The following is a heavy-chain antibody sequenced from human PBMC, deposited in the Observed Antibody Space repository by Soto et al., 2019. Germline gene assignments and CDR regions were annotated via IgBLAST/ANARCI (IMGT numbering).Heavy chain of an antibody. J-gene: IGHJ4*02. CDR1: GYTFTHYG. Sequence: QVQLVQSGAEVKKPGASVKVSCRTSGYTFTHYGIAWVRQAPGQGLEWMGWISAFTGDTNYAQILQGRVTMTTDTSTTTAYMELTTLTSDDTAVYYWARFKRPENYYGSGTRSLDYWGQGTLVIVSS. CDR2: ISAFTGDT. D-gene: IGHD3-10*01. CDR3: ARFKRPENYYGSGTRSLDY. V-gene: IGHV1-18*01.